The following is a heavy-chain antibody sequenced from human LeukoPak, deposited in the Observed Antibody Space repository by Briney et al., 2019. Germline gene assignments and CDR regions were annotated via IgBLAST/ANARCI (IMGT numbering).Heavy chain of an antibody. D-gene: IGHD5-18*01. J-gene: IGHJ4*02. Sequence: GRSLRLSCAASGFTFSSYGMHWVRQAPGKGLEWVAVISYDGSNKYYADSVKGRFTISRDNSKNTLYLQMNSLRAEDTAVYYCAKSSGIQQWLHFDYWGQGTLVTVSS. V-gene: IGHV3-30*18. CDR2: ISYDGSNK. CDR1: GFTFSSYG. CDR3: AKSSGIQQWLHFDY.